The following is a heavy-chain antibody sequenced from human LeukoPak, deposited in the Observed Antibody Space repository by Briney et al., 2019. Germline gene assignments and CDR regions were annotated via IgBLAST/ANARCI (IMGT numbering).Heavy chain of an antibody. Sequence: SETLSLTCTVSGGSISSSSYYWGWIRQPPGKGLEWIGSIYYSGSTFYNPSLKSRVTISVDTSKNQFSLKLSSVTAADTAVFYCARVDSSAYKAFDYWGQGTLVTVSS. J-gene: IGHJ4*02. CDR1: GGSISSSSYY. D-gene: IGHD3-22*01. CDR3: ARVDSSAYKAFDY. V-gene: IGHV4-39*07. CDR2: IYYSGST.